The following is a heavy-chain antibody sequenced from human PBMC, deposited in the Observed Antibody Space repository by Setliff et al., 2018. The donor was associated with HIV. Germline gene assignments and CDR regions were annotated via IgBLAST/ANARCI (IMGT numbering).Heavy chain of an antibody. Sequence: PSETLSLTCTVSGGSISSYYWGWVRQPPGKGLEWIGSMYYSGNTYYTPSLKSRITISLDTSKNQFSLRMRSVTAADTAVYYCARESPSSSWFYFDFWGQGTLVTVS. V-gene: IGHV4-39*07. CDR2: MYYSGNT. D-gene: IGHD6-13*01. CDR3: ARESPSSSWFYFDF. J-gene: IGHJ4*02. CDR1: GGSISSYY.